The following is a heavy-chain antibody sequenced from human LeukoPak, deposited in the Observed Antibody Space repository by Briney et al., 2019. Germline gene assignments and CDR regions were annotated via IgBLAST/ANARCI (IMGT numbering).Heavy chain of an antibody. CDR3: ARGGFVVVPAASSLSYMDV. V-gene: IGHV1-2*02. D-gene: IGHD2-2*01. CDR2: INPNSGGT. Sequence: ASVKVSCKASGYTFTGHYMHWVRQAPGQGLEWMGWINPNSGGTNYAQKFQGRVTMTRDTSISTAYMELSRLRSDDTAVYYCARGGFVVVPAASSLSYMDVWGKGTTVTVSS. J-gene: IGHJ6*03. CDR1: GYTFTGHY.